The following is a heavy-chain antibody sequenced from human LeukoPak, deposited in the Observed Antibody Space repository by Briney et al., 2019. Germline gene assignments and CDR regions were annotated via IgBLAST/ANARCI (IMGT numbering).Heavy chain of an antibody. CDR3: TRSNFWTGYYDY. CDR1: GFTFSDYS. D-gene: IGHD3/OR15-3a*01. V-gene: IGHV3-11*04. CDR2: ISSSGSTH. J-gene: IGHJ4*02. Sequence: GGSLRLSCAASGFTFSDYSMSWIRQAPGKGLEWVSYISSSGSTHYYAESVKGRFTISRDNPKNSMYLQMNSLRAEDTAVYYCTRSNFWTGYYDYWGQGTLVTVSS.